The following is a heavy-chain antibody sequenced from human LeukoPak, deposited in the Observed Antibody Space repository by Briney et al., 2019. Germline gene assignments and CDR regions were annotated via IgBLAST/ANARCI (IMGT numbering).Heavy chain of an antibody. J-gene: IGHJ4*02. CDR1: GGSISSSSYY. Sequence: SETLSLTCTVSGGSISSSSYYWGWIRQPPGKGLEWIGSIYYSGSTNYNPSLKSRVTISVDTSKNQFSLKLSSVTAADTAVYYCARDRGSSSWYYFDYWGQGTLVTVSS. CDR3: ARDRGSSSWYYFDY. D-gene: IGHD6-13*01. CDR2: IYYSGST. V-gene: IGHV4-39*07.